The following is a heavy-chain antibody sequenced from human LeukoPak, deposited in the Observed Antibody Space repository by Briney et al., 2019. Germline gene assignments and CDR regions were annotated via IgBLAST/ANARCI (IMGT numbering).Heavy chain of an antibody. CDR3: AKSYDFWSGYAADY. CDR2: ISGSGGST. J-gene: IGHJ4*02. Sequence: GGXLXXXCAASGFTFSSYAMSWVRQAPGKGLEGVSAISGSGGSTYYADSVKGRFTISRDNSKNTLYLQMNSLRAEDTAVYYCAKSYDFWSGYAADYWGQGTLVTVSS. V-gene: IGHV3-23*01. CDR1: GFTFSSYA. D-gene: IGHD3-3*01.